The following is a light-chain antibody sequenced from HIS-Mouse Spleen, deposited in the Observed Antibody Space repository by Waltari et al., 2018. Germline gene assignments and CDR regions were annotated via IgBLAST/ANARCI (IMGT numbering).Light chain of an antibody. CDR1: SSDVGGYNY. J-gene: IGLJ2*01. Sequence: QSALTQPASVSGSPGQSITISCTGTSSDVGGYNYVSWYQQHPGKAPKLMIYDVSKRPSWFSNRFSGSKSGNTASLTISGLQAEDEADYYCSSYTSSSTLVFGGGTKLTVL. CDR3: SSYTSSSTLV. V-gene: IGLV2-14*03. CDR2: DVS.